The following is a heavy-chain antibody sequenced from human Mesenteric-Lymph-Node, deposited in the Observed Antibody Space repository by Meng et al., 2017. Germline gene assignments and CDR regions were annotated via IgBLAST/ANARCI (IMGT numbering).Heavy chain of an antibody. CDR1: GCALSSSKW. J-gene: IGHJ4*02. D-gene: IGHD6-13*01. CDR3: ARDQLAAFDY. Sequence: VRRPEPCSGLDKHSCSLSLTCAVCGCALSSSKWWWWVRQPPGKGLELIGEIYHSGSTNYNPSLKSRVTISVDKSKNQFSLKLSSVTAADTAVYYCARDQLAAFDYWGQGTLVTVSS. V-gene: IGHV4-4*02. CDR2: IYHSGST.